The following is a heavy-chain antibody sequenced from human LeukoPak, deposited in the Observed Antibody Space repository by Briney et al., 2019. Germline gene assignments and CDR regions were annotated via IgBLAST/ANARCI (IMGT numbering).Heavy chain of an antibody. CDR1: GFTFSNTW. CDR2: IRSKPDGGTT. Sequence: GGSLRLSCAASGFTFSNTWMSWLRQAPGKGLEWVGRIRSKPDGGTTDYAAPVKGRFTISRDDSKKALFLQMNSLKTEDTAVYFCSTEETYYDTSGYSYFHLWGPGTLVTVSS. V-gene: IGHV3-15*01. CDR3: STEETYYDTSGYSYFHL. D-gene: IGHD3-22*01. J-gene: IGHJ1*01.